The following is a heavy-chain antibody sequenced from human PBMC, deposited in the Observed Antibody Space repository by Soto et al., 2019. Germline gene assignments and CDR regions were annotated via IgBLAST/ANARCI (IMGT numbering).Heavy chain of an antibody. CDR3: AREVQRLIAVAGPFDY. Sequence: GGSLRLSCAASGFTFSSYGMHWVRQAPGKGLEWVAVIWYDGSNKYYADSVKGRFTISRDNSKNTLYLQMNSLRAEDTAVYYCAREVQRLIAVAGPFDYWGQGTLVTVSS. D-gene: IGHD6-19*01. V-gene: IGHV3-33*01. CDR1: GFTFSSYG. CDR2: IWYDGSNK. J-gene: IGHJ4*02.